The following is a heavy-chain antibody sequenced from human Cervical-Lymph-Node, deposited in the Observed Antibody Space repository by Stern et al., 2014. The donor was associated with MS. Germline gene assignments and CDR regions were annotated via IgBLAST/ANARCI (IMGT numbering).Heavy chain of an antibody. CDR1: GYLFDDYW. V-gene: IGHV5-51*03. CDR3: ARSPATPSGYDRFDY. D-gene: IGHD5-12*01. Sequence: EVQLVESGAEVKKPGESLKISCEASGYLFDDYWIGWVRQMSGRGLELVAIIFPRDSNTRYSPSVQGQVPISADKSISTASLQWSSRRASDPAIYYCARSPATPSGYDRFDYWGQGALVTVSS. J-gene: IGHJ4*02. CDR2: IFPRDSNT.